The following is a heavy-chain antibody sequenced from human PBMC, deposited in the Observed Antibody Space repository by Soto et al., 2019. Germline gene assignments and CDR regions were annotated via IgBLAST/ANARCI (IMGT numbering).Heavy chain of an antibody. CDR1: GFTFSSFA. J-gene: IGHJ4*02. CDR2: ISGDGNSA. CDR3: AKNNCSYNTCPVVDH. Sequence: EVQLLESGGGLVQPGGSLRLSCAASGFTFSSFAMSWVRQAPGKGLEWVSAISGDGNSASHANSVQGRFIISRDNSKNTLLLQKRSLRTADTATFYCAKNNCSYNTCPVVDHWGQGTPVTVSS. V-gene: IGHV3-23*01. D-gene: IGHD3-3*01.